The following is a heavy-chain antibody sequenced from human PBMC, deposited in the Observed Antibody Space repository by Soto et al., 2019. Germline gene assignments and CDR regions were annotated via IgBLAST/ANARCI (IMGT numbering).Heavy chain of an antibody. CDR2: ISAYNGNT. D-gene: IGHD6-13*01. CDR3: ARDPLRAAAGWSHYYGMDV. J-gene: IGHJ6*04. Sequence: ASVKVSCKASGYTFTSYGISWVRQAPGQGLEWMGWISAYNGNTNYAQKLQGRVTMTTDTSTSTAYMELRSLRSDDTAVYYCARDPLRAAAGWSHYYGMDVWSKGTTVPVS. CDR1: GYTFTSYG. V-gene: IGHV1-18*01.